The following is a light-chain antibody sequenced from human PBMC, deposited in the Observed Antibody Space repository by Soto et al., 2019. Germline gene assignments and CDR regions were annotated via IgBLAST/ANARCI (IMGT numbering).Light chain of an antibody. CDR2: KAS. CDR1: QSISSW. J-gene: IGKJ1*01. Sequence: DIQMTQSPSTLSASVGDRVTINCRASQSISSWLAWYQQKPGTAPKLLIYKASTLESGVPSRFSGSGSGTECTLTISSLQPDDFATYYCQQYNSNSAFGQGTKVEIK. CDR3: QQYNSNSA. V-gene: IGKV1-5*03.